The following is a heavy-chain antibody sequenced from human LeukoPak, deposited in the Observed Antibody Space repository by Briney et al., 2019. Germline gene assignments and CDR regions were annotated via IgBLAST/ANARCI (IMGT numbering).Heavy chain of an antibody. Sequence: PSETLSLTCAVYGGSFSGYYWSWIRQPPGKGLEWIGEINHSGSTNYNPSLKSRVTISVDTSKNQFSLKLSSVTAADTAVYYCARKGRQLWLSFDYWGPGTLVTVSS. V-gene: IGHV4-34*01. CDR2: INHSGST. CDR1: GGSFSGYY. J-gene: IGHJ4*02. CDR3: ARKGRQLWLSFDY. D-gene: IGHD5-18*01.